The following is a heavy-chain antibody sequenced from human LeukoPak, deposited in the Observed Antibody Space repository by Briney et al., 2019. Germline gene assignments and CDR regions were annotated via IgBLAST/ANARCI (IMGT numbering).Heavy chain of an antibody. CDR1: GFTFSRHG. J-gene: IGHJ4*02. CDR3: AKDGYSYGPKNFDY. Sequence: PGGSLRLSCAASGFTFSRHGMHWVRQAPGKGLEWVSGISWNSGSIGYADSLKGRFTISRDNAKNSLYLQMNSLRAEDTALYYCAKDGYSYGPKNFDYWGQGTLVTVSS. D-gene: IGHD5-18*01. CDR2: ISWNSGSI. V-gene: IGHV3-9*01.